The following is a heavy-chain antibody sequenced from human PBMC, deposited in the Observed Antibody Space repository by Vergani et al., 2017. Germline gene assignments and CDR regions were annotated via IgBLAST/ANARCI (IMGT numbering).Heavy chain of an antibody. Sequence: EVQLVESGGGLVQPGRSLRLSCAASGFTFDDYAMHWVRQAPGKGLEWVSGISWNSGSIGYADSVKGRFTISRDTAKNSLYLQMNSLRAEDTALYYGACDYYYYMDVWGKGTTVTVSS. CDR2: ISWNSGSI. J-gene: IGHJ6*03. CDR1: GFTFDDYA. CDR3: ACDYYYYMDV. V-gene: IGHV3-9*01.